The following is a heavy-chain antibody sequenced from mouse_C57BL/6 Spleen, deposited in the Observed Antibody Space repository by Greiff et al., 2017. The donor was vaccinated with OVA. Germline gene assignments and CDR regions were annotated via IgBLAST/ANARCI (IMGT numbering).Heavy chain of an antibody. CDR3: ARSDSSGSSYFDY. Sequence: QVQLQQPGAELVMPGASVKLSCKASGYTFTSYWMHWVKQRPGQGLEWIGEIDPSDSYTNYNQKFKGKSTLTVDKSSSTAYMQLSSLTSEDSAVYYCARSDSSGSSYFDYWGQGTTLTVSS. CDR2: IDPSDSYT. V-gene: IGHV1-69*01. D-gene: IGHD3-2*02. CDR1: GYTFTSYW. J-gene: IGHJ2*01.